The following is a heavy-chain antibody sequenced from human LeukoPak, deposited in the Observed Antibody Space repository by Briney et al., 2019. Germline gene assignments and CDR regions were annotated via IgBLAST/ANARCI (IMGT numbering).Heavy chain of an antibody. V-gene: IGHV3-30*18. Sequence: PGGSLRLSCAASGFTFSSYGMHWVRQAPGKGLEWVAVISYDGSNKYYADSVKGRFTISRDNSKNTLYLQMNSLRAEDTAVYYCAKAYQLGIECYFDYWGQGTLVTVSS. CDR3: AKAYQLGIECYFDY. CDR1: GFTFSSYG. CDR2: ISYDGSNK. D-gene: IGHD7-27*01. J-gene: IGHJ4*02.